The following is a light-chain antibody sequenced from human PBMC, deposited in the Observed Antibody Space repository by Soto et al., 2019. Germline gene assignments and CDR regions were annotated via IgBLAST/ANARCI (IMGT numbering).Light chain of an antibody. CDR3: QQYSNWPPIT. V-gene: IGKV3-15*01. Sequence: EIVMTQSPATLSVSPGERATLSCRASQSVSTKVAWYQQKPGQAPRLLIYATFTRATGAPARFSGSGSGTEFTLTISNLQSEDFAVYYCQQYSNWPPITFGQGTRLEIK. CDR1: QSVSTK. J-gene: IGKJ5*01. CDR2: ATF.